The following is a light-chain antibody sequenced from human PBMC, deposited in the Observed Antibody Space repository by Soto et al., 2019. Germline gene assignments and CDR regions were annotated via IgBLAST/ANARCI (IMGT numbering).Light chain of an antibody. CDR2: EVE. CDR1: GRDIGAYNY. J-gene: IGLJ1*01. V-gene: IGLV2-14*01. Sequence: QSALTQPASVSGSPGQSITISCTGSGRDIGAYNYVSWYQQHPGKAPKLIIYEVENRPSGVSNRFSASKSAFTASLTISGLQAEDEADYYCSSYTTSYFYVFGPGNKVTVL. CDR3: SSYTTSYFYV.